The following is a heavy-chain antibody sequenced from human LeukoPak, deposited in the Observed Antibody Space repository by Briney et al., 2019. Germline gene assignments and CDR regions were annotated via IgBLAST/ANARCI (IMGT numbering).Heavy chain of an antibody. V-gene: IGHV1-2*02. CDR2: INPNSGGT. Sequence: ASVKVSCKASGYTFTGYYMHWVRQAPGQGLEWMGWINPNSGGTNYAQKFQGRVTMTRDTSISTAYMELSRLRSNDTAVYYCARLYSGYDYDAFDIWGQGTMVTVSS. J-gene: IGHJ3*02. CDR1: GYTFTGYY. CDR3: ARLYSGYDYDAFDI. D-gene: IGHD5-12*01.